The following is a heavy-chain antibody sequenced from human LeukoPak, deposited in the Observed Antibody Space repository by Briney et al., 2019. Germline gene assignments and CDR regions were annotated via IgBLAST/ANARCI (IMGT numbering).Heavy chain of an antibody. CDR1: EFTFTSYE. D-gene: IGHD3-22*01. CDR3: ARGVVITSGLDY. Sequence: GGSLRLSCAASEFTFTSYESNWVRQAPGKGLEWVSYISSSGNTISYADSVKGRFTISRDNSKNTLYLQMNSLRAEDTAVYYCARGVVITSGLDYWGPGTLVTVSS. CDR2: ISSSGNTI. V-gene: IGHV3-48*03. J-gene: IGHJ4*02.